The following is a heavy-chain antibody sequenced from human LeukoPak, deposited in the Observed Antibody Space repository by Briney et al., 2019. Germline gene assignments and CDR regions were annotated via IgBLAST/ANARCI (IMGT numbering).Heavy chain of an antibody. CDR3: ARGRFYSSGGHDAFDI. V-gene: IGHV3-21*01. CDR1: GFTFSSYS. CDR2: ISSSSSYI. J-gene: IGHJ3*02. Sequence: GGTLRLSCAASGFTFSSYSMNWVRQAPGKGLEWVSSISSSSSYIYYADLVKGRFTISRDNAKNSLYLQMNSLRAEDTAVYYCARGRFYSSGGHDAFDIWGQGTMVTVSS. D-gene: IGHD6-19*01.